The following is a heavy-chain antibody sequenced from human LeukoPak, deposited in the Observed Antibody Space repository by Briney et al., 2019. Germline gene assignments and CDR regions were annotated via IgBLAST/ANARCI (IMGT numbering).Heavy chain of an antibody. V-gene: IGHV4-31*03. J-gene: IGHJ4*02. Sequence: SQTLSLTCTVSGVSISSGGYCWSWIRQHPGKGLEWIGYIYYRGNTYYNPSLKSRVTMSVDTSKNRFSLKLSSVTAADTAVYFCARGGNSAYYPFDFWGQGTQVTVSS. D-gene: IGHD3-22*01. CDR2: IYYRGNT. CDR3: ARGGNSAYYPFDF. CDR1: GVSISSGGYC.